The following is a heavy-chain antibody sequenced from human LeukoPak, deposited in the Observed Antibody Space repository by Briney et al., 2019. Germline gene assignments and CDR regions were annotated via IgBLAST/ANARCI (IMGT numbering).Heavy chain of an antibody. Sequence: SETLSLTCTVSGGSISSYYWSWIRQPPGKGLEWIGYIYYSGSTNYNPSLKSRVTISVDTSKNQFSLKLSSVTAADTAVYYCARSYSSWYEGYYFDYWGQGTLVTVSS. D-gene: IGHD6-13*01. J-gene: IGHJ4*02. V-gene: IGHV4-59*08. CDR2: IYYSGST. CDR1: GGSISSYY. CDR3: ARSYSSWYEGYYFDY.